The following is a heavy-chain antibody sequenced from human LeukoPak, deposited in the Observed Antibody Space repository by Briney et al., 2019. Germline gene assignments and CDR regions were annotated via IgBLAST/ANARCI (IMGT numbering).Heavy chain of an antibody. J-gene: IGHJ4*02. CDR3: ARGSGGPPQVLDY. D-gene: IGHD3-3*01. Sequence: ASVTVSCKASGYTFTVYYIHWVRQAPGQGLEWMGWINPNSGSTSYAQKFQGRVTMTRDTSISTVYMELNRLRSDDTAVFYCARGSGGPPQVLDYWGQGTLVTVSS. CDR1: GYTFTVYY. V-gene: IGHV1-2*02. CDR2: INPNSGST.